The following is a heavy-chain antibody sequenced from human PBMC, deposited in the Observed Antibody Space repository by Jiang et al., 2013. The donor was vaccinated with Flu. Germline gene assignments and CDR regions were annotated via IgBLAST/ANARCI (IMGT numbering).Heavy chain of an antibody. J-gene: IGHJ5*02. Sequence: SGAEVKKPGASVKVSCKASGYTFTSYAMHWVRQAPGQRLEWMGWINAGNGNTKYSQKFQGRVTITRDTSASTAYMELSSLRSEDTAVYYCARDRWPNWFDPWGQGTLVTVSS. CDR1: GYTFTSYA. V-gene: IGHV1-3*01. D-gene: IGHD4-23*01. CDR3: ARDRWPNWFDP. CDR2: INAGNGNT.